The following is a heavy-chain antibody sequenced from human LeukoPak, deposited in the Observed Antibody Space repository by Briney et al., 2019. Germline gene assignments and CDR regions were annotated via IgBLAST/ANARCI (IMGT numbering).Heavy chain of an antibody. CDR2: IIPIFGTA. CDR3: ARVGERFAGLYNWFDP. V-gene: IGHV1-69*01. J-gene: IGHJ5*02. Sequence: TFSSYXXXWVXQAXGQGVXXXGXIIPIFGTANYAQKFQGRVTITADESTSTAYMELSSLRSEDPAVYYCARVGERFAGLYNWFDPWGQGTLVTVSS. D-gene: IGHD3-10*01. CDR1: TFSSYX.